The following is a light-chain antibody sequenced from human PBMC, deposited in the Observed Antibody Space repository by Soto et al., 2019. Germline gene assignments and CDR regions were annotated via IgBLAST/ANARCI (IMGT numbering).Light chain of an antibody. CDR1: QTVYSW. CDR2: GVS. CDR3: QQYADSSWT. J-gene: IGKJ1*01. Sequence: DIQMTQSPSTLSAYVGDRVTITCRASQTVYSWLAWFQQKPGKAPNLLIYGVSSVESGVPSRFSGSGSGTEFTLTSSNLQPDDFATYYCQQYADSSWTFGQGTKVE. V-gene: IGKV1-5*03.